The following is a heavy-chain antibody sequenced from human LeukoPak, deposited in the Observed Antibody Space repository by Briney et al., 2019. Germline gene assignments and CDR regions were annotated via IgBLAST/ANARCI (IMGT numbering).Heavy chain of an antibody. CDR1: GFTFSSYG. V-gene: IGHV3-33*06. CDR3: AKVGGDYCSGGSCYGSYFDY. J-gene: IGHJ4*02. Sequence: PGGSLRLSCAASGFTFSSYGMHWVRQAPGKGLEWVAVIWYDGSNKYYADSVKGRFTISRDNSKNTLYLQMNSLRAEDTAVYYCAKVGGDYCSGGSCYGSYFDYWGQGTLVTVSS. CDR2: IWYDGSNK. D-gene: IGHD2-15*01.